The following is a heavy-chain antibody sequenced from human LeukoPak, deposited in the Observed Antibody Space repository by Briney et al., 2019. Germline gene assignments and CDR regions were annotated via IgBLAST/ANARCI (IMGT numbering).Heavy chain of an antibody. CDR3: ARAPLCGGDCYSYFDH. J-gene: IGHJ4*02. CDR2: IIPIFGTA. CDR1: GGTFSSYA. Sequence: SVKVSCKASGGTFSSYAISWVRQAPGQGLEWMGGIIPIFGTANYAQKFQGRVTITADESTSTAYMELSSLRSEDTAVYYCARAPLCGGDCYSYFDHWGQGTLVTVSS. V-gene: IGHV1-69*13. D-gene: IGHD2-21*02.